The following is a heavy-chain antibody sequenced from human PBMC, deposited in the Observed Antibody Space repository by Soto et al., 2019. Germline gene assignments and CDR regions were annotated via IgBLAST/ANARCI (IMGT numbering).Heavy chain of an antibody. V-gene: IGHV1-2*04. CDR2: INPNSGGT. CDR3: ARGGVIRFLRGHRDNWFDP. CDR1: GYTFTGYY. D-gene: IGHD3-3*01. Sequence: ASVKVSCKASGYTFTGYYMHWVRQAPGQGLEWMGWINPNSGGTNYAQKFQGWVTMTRDTSISTAYMELSRLRSDDTAVYYCARGGVIRFLRGHRDNWFDPWGQGTLVPVSS. J-gene: IGHJ5*02.